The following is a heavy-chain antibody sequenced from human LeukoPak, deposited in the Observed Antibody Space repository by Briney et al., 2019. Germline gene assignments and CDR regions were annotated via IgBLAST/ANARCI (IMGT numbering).Heavy chain of an antibody. CDR3: AKGIYYGSGNYRYFDL. CDR1: GFTFSSYA. CDR2: ISGSGGST. D-gene: IGHD3-10*01. J-gene: IGHJ2*01. Sequence: GGSLRLSCAASGFTFSSYAMSWVRQAPGKGLEWVSAISGSGGSTYYADSVKGRFTISRDNSKNTLYLQMNSLTAEDTAVYYCAKGIYYGSGNYRYFDLWGRGTLVTVSS. V-gene: IGHV3-23*01.